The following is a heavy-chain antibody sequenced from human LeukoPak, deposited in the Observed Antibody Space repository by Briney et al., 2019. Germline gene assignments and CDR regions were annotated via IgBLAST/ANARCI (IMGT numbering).Heavy chain of an antibody. J-gene: IGHJ5*02. V-gene: IGHV4-39*07. CDR1: GGSISSSSYY. CDR2: IYYSGST. Sequence: SETLSLTCTVSGGSISSSSYYWGWIRQPPGKGLEWIGSIYYSGSTYYNPSLKSRVTISVDTSKNQFSLKLSSVTAADTAVYYCARDGTLDGYNYNWFDPWGQGTLVTVSS. CDR3: ARDGTLDGYNYNWFDP. D-gene: IGHD5-24*01.